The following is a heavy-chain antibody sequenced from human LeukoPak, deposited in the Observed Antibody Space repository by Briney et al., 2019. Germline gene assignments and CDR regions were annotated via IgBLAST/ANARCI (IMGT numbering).Heavy chain of an antibody. Sequence: PGGSLRLSCAASGFTFSSYAMSWVRQAPGKGLERVSAISGSGGSTYYADSVKGRFTISRDNSKNTLYLQMNSLRAEDTAVYYCAKHYYGSGSPEYYFDYWGQGTLVTVSS. J-gene: IGHJ4*02. CDR3: AKHYYGSGSPEYYFDY. CDR1: GFTFSSYA. V-gene: IGHV3-23*01. D-gene: IGHD3-10*01. CDR2: ISGSGGST.